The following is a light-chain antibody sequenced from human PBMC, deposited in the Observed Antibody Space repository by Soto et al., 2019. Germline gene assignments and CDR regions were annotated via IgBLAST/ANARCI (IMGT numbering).Light chain of an antibody. Sequence: DIQMPQSQYSLSASVGDRVTITCRASQSISSYLNWYQQKPGKAPKLLIYAASSLQSGVPSRFSGSGSGTDFTLTISSLQPEDFATYYCQQSYSTPITFGQGTLLAI. V-gene: IGKV1-39*01. CDR1: QSISSY. CDR2: AAS. J-gene: IGKJ5*01. CDR3: QQSYSTPIT.